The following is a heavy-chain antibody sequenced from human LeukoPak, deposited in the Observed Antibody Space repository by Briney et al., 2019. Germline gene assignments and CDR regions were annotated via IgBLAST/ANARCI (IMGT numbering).Heavy chain of an antibody. CDR2: INTNSGNP. Sequence: ASVKVSCKASGYTFSSYTVNWVRQAPGQGLEWMGWINTNSGNPTYAQGFTGRFVFSLDTSVTTAYLQISSLKAEDTAVYYCAKSSLKGAVARYDYWGQGTLVTVSS. CDR1: GYTFSSYT. J-gene: IGHJ4*02. CDR3: AKSSLKGAVARYDY. D-gene: IGHD6-19*01. V-gene: IGHV7-4-1*02.